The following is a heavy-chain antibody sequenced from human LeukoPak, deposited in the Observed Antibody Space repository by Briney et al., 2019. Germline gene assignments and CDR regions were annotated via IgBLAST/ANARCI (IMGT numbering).Heavy chain of an antibody. D-gene: IGHD2-2*02. CDR2: INHRGTT. CDR1: GDSFSGYY. Sequence: KSSETLSLTCAVYGDSFSGYYWSWIRQPPGKGLEWIAEINHRGTTHYNPSLKSRVNISADTSKNQFSLHLDSVTAADTAAYYCARGWKYQLLYGRDFQHWGQGTLVTVSS. J-gene: IGHJ1*01. V-gene: IGHV4-34*01. CDR3: ARGWKYQLLYGRDFQH.